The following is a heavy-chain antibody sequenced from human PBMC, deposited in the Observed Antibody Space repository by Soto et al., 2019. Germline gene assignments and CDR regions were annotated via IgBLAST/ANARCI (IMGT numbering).Heavy chain of an antibody. CDR2: ISSSSSYI. CDR1: GFTFSSYS. V-gene: IGHV3-21*01. J-gene: IGHJ4*02. Sequence: EVQLVESGGGLVKPGGSLRLSCAASGFTFSSYSMNWVRQAPGKGLEWVSSISSSSSYIYYADSVKGRFTISRDNAKNSLYLQMNSVRAEDTAVYYCARDSYGDYGIDYWGQGTLVTVSS. D-gene: IGHD4-17*01. CDR3: ARDSYGDYGIDY.